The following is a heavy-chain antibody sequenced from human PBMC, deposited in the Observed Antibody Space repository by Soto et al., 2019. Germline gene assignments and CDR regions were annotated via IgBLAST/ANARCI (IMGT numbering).Heavy chain of an antibody. V-gene: IGHV5-10-1*01. Sequence: GESLKISCKGSGYSFTSYWISWVRQMPGKGLEWMGRIDPSDSYTNYSPSFQGHVTISADKSISTAYLQWSSLKASDTAMYYCATRGADYYYYNCMDVWGQGTRVTVSS. D-gene: IGHD3-10*01. CDR1: GYSFTSYW. CDR3: ATRGADYYYYNCMDV. CDR2: IDPSDSYT. J-gene: IGHJ6*02.